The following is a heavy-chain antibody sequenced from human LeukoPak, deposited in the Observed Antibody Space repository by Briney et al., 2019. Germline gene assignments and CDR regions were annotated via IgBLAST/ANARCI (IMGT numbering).Heavy chain of an antibody. J-gene: IGHJ4*02. CDR3: ALHDFWSGFMCAYY. CDR2: INGNGGST. D-gene: IGHD3-3*01. V-gene: IGHV3-20*04. Sequence: GGSLRLSCAASGFTFDNYGMSWVRQAPGKGLEWVSSINGNGGSTDYADSVKGRFTISRDNAKNSLYLQMNSLRAEDTAVYYCALHDFWSGFMCAYYSGAGTPVSLSS. CDR1: GFTFDNYG.